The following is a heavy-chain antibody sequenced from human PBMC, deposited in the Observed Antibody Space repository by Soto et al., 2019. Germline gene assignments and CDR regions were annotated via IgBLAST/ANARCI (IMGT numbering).Heavy chain of an antibody. J-gene: IGHJ4*02. CDR2: IWYDGSNK. D-gene: IGHD6-13*01. CDR3: ARDPRIAAATPYFDY. V-gene: IGHV3-33*08. Sequence: PGGSLRLSCAASGFTFSSYWMSWVRQAPGKGLEWVAVIWYDGSNKYYADSVKGRFTISRDNSKNTLYLQMNSLRAEDTAVFYCARDPRIAAATPYFDYWGQGTLVTVSS. CDR1: GFTFSSYW.